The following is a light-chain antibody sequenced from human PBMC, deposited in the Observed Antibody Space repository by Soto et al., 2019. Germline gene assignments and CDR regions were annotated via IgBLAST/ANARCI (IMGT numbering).Light chain of an antibody. CDR3: QQSFSYPRT. V-gene: IGKV1-5*01. J-gene: IGKJ1*01. CDR2: DAS. Sequence: DIQMTQSPSTLSASVGDRVSITCRASQSISSWLAWYQQKPGKAPKLLIYDASSLESGVPSRFSGSGSGTEFTLSISSLQPEDFATYYCQQSFSYPRTFGQGTKVDIK. CDR1: QSISSW.